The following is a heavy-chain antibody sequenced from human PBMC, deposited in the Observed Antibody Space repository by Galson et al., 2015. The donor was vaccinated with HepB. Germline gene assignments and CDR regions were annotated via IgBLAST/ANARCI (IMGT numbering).Heavy chain of an antibody. CDR2: ISYDGNSR. J-gene: IGHJ4*02. CDR3: ARAGFGVLLSYHFDY. D-gene: IGHD3-10*01. CDR1: GFTFSSYA. V-gene: IGHV3-30*04. Sequence: SLRLSCAAFGFTFSSYAMHWVRQAPGKGLEWVAIISYDGNSRYYADSVKGRFTISRDNPTNMLYLEMYSLRPEDTALYYCARAGFGVLLSYHFDYRGKGSLVTGFS.